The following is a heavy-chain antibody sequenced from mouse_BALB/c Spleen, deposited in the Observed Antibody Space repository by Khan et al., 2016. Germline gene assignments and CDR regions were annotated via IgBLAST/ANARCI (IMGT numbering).Heavy chain of an antibody. CDR2: IDPANGNT. CDR1: GFNIKDTY. D-gene: IGHD1-1*01. CDR3: ATVVAMDY. Sequence: VRLQQSGAELVKPGASVKLSCTASGFNIKDTYMHWVKQRPEQGLEWIGRIDPANGNTKYDPKFQGKATITADTSSNTAYLQLSSLTSEDTAVYYCATVVAMDYWGQGTSVTGSS. V-gene: IGHV14-3*02. J-gene: IGHJ4*01.